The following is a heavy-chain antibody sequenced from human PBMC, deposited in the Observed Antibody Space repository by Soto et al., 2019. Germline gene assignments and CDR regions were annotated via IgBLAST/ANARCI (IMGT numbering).Heavy chain of an antibody. J-gene: IGHJ4*02. CDR1: GYTFTSYY. D-gene: IGHD3-22*01. V-gene: IGHV1-46*01. CDR3: ARDYYDSSGYSY. Sequence: GASVKVSCKASGYTFTSYYMHWVRQAPGQGLEWMGRINPIVGTANYAQKFQGRVTMTADESTSTAYMELSSLRSEDTAVYYCARDYYDSSGYSYWGQGTLVTVSS. CDR2: INPIVGTA.